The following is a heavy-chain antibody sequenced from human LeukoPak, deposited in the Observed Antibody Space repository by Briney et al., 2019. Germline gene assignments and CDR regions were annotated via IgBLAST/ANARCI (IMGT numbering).Heavy chain of an antibody. D-gene: IGHD1-14*01. CDR3: ARYDHAPSYYYYYMDV. J-gene: IGHJ6*03. CDR2: YYGGRT. V-gene: IGHV4-59*01. CDR1: GDSISRYY. Sequence: SETLSLTCTVSGDSISRYYWSWIRQSPEKGLEWIGYYGGRTTYNPSLKSRVTMSVDTSKNQFSLKLTSVTAADTAVYYCARYDHAPSYYYYYMDVWGKGTTVTVPS.